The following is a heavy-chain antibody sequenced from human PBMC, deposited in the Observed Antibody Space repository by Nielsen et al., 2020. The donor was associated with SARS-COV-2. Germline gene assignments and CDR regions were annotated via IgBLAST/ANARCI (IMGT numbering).Heavy chain of an antibody. CDR1: GGSFGGYY. V-gene: IGHV4-34*01. CDR2: VNYRGGT. D-gene: IGHD3-10*01. CDR3: ARGRGRFDP. J-gene: IGHJ5*02. Sequence: SQTLSLTRAVYGGSFGGYYWSWIRQPPGKGLEWIGEVNYRGGTNDNPSLKSRVTISMDASKNQFSLKLSSVTAADTAVYYCARGRGRFDPWGQGTLVTVSS.